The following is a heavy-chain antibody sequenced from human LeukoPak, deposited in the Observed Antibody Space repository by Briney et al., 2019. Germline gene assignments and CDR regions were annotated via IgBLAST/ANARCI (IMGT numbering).Heavy chain of an antibody. CDR3: ARGWMELPHDAFDI. D-gene: IGHD1-7*01. Sequence: ASVKVSCKASGGTFSSYDINWVRQATGQGLEWMGWMNPNSGNTGYAQKFQGRVTITRNTSISTAYMELSSLRSEDTAVYYCARGWMELPHDAFDIWGQGTMVTVSS. CDR1: GGTFSSYD. V-gene: IGHV1-8*03. J-gene: IGHJ3*02. CDR2: MNPNSGNT.